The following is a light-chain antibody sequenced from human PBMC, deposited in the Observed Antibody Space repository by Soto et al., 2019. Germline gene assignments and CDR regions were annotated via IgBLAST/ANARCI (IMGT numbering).Light chain of an antibody. V-gene: IGLV1-40*01. CDR1: SSNIGAGYD. CDR3: QSYDSSLSGSDVV. J-gene: IGLJ2*01. CDR2: GNS. Sequence: QSVLTQPPSVSGAPGQRVTISCTGSSSNIGAGYDVHWYQQLPGTAPKLLIYGNSNRPSGHPDRFSGSKSGTSASLAITGLQAEDEADYYCQSYDSSLSGSDVVFGGGTQLTVL.